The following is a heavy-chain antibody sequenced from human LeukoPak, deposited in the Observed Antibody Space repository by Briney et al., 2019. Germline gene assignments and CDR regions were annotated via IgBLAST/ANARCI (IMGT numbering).Heavy chain of an antibody. V-gene: IGHV3-30*04. CDR2: ISYDGRQK. CDR3: ATEQWQLPLDY. D-gene: IGHD6-19*01. CDR1: GFTFSSYA. Sequence: GRSLRLSCAASGFTFSSYALHWVRQAPGKGLEWLAVISYDGRQKFYADSVKGRLTISRDDSKDTLFLQMNSLRTEDTALYYCATEQWQLPLDYWGQGTLVTVSS. J-gene: IGHJ4*02.